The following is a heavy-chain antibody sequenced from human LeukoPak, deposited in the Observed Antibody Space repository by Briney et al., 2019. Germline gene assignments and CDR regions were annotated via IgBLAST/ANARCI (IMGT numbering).Heavy chain of an antibody. D-gene: IGHD2-2*01. V-gene: IGHV3-23*01. CDR1: GFTFSSYA. CDR2: ISGSGGST. J-gene: IGHJ4*02. Sequence: GGSLRLSCAASGFTFSSYAMSWVRQAPGKGLEWVSAISGSGGSTYYADSVKGRFTISRDNSKNTLYLQMNSLRAEDTAVYYCAKTDSVVVPAAMRGYYFDYWGQGTLVTVSS. CDR3: AKTDSVVVPAAMRGYYFDY.